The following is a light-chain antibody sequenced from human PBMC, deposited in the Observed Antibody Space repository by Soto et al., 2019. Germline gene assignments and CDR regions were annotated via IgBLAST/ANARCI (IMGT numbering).Light chain of an antibody. CDR3: CSYAGSYTWV. Sequence: QSALTQPRSVCGSPVQSVTISCNGTSSDVGDYNYVSWYQQHPGKAPKLLIYAVNMRPSGVPDRFSGSKSGNTASLTISGLQAEDEADYSCCSYAGSYTWVFGGGTKLTVL. J-gene: IGLJ3*02. CDR2: AVN. V-gene: IGLV2-11*01. CDR1: SSDVGDYNY.